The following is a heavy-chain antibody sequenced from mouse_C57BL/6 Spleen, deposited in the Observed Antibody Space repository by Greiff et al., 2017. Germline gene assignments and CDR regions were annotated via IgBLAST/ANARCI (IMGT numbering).Heavy chain of an antibody. V-gene: IGHV1-53*01. CDR3: ARWAYWLRSYFDY. CDR2: INPSNGGT. J-gene: IGHJ2*01. Sequence: VKLQQPGTELVKPGASVKLSCKASGYTFTSYWMHWVKQRPGQGLEWIGNINPSNGGTNYNEQFKSKATLTVDKSSSTAYMQRSSLTSEDSAVYYCARWAYWLRSYFDYWGQGTTLTVSS. CDR1: GYTFTSYW. D-gene: IGHD1-1*01.